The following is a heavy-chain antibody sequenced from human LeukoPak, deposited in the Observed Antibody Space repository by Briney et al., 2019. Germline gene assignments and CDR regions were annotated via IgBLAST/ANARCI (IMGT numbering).Heavy chain of an antibody. CDR3: ARGWTYLVGPAY. V-gene: IGHV3-30-3*01. CDR2: ISNDGSNK. Sequence: GGSLRLSCAASGFTFSTYWMNWVRQAPGKGLEWVAVISNDGSNKFYADSVKGRFTISRDNSKNTLFLQMNSLRAEDTAVYYCARGWTYLVGPAYWGQGTLVTVSS. J-gene: IGHJ4*02. CDR1: GFTFSTYW. D-gene: IGHD2-15*01.